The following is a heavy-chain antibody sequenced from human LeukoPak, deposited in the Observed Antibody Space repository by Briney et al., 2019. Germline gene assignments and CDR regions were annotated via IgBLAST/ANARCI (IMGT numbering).Heavy chain of an antibody. Sequence: SVKVSCKASGGTFSSYAISWVRQAPGQGLEWMGGIIPIFGTANYAQKFQGRVTITADESTSTAYMELSSLRSEDTAVYYCARDSAKMATSFFDAFNIWGQGTMVTVSS. V-gene: IGHV1-69*01. CDR1: GGTFSSYA. CDR2: IIPIFGTA. D-gene: IGHD5-24*01. CDR3: ARDSAKMATSFFDAFNI. J-gene: IGHJ3*02.